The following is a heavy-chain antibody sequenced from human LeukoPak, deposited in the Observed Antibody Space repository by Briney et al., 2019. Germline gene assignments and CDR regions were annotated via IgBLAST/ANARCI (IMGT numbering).Heavy chain of an antibody. CDR3: AKEAGAAAGTDYFDS. CDR1: GFTFSSYA. CDR2: ISGSGGST. V-gene: IGHV3-23*01. J-gene: IGHJ4*02. Sequence: GGSLRLSCAASGFTFSSYAMSWVRQAPGKGLEWVSAISGSGGSTYYADSVKGRFTISRDNSKNTLYPQMNSLRVEDTALSYRAKEAGAAAGTDYFDSWGQATLVTVSS. D-gene: IGHD6-13*01.